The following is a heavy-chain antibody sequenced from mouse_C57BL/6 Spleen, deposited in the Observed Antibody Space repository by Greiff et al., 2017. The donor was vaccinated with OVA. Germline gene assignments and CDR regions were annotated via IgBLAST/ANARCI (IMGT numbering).Heavy chain of an antibody. CDR1: GYTFTSSW. J-gene: IGHJ3*01. D-gene: IGHD1-1*01. Sequence: QVQLQQPGAELVKPGASVKVSCKASGYTFTSSWMHWVKQRPGQGLEWIGRLHPSASDTKYNQKFKGKATLTVDKSSSTAYMQLSSLTSEDSAVYYCANYYGSSAWFADWGQGTLVTVSA. V-gene: IGHV1-74*01. CDR2: LHPSASDT. CDR3: ANYYGSSAWFAD.